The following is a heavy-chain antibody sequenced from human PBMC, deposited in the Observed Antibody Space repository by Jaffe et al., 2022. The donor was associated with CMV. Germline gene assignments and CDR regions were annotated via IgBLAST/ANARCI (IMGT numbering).Heavy chain of an antibody. V-gene: IGHV3-49*04. CDR3: TRFHLTRMTYYYYMDV. CDR2: IRSEPNGGTT. D-gene: IGHD2-8*01. J-gene: IGHJ6*03. CDR1: GFSFGDYF. Sequence: EVQLVESGGGLVQPGRSLRLSCTASGFSFGDYFMTWVRQAPGKGLEWVGFIRSEPNGGTTEYAASVKGRFIISRDDSKNIAYLQMNSLKTEDTAVYYCTRFHLTRMTYYYYMDVWGKGTTVTVSS.